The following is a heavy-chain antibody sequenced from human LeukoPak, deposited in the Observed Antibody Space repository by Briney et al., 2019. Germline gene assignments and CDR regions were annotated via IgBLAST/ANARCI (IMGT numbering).Heavy chain of an antibody. CDR1: GYTFTGYY. CDR2: INPNRGGT. V-gene: IGHV1-2*02. D-gene: IGHD3-22*01. J-gene: IGHJ4*02. Sequence: ASVKVSCKASGYTFTGYYMHWVRQAPGQGLEWMGWINPNRGGTNYAQKFQGRVTMTRDTSISTAYMELSRLRSDDTAVYYCARLKSVYYDSSGYHRFFDYWGQGTLVTVSS. CDR3: ARLKSVYYDSSGYHRFFDY.